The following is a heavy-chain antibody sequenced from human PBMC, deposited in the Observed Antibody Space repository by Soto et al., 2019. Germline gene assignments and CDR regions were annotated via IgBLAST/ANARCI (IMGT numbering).Heavy chain of an antibody. J-gene: IGHJ6*02. CDR2: ISYDGSNK. CDR3: AKDHPSRTYYYYYRMDV. Sequence: QVQLVESGGGVVQPGRSLRLSCAASGFTFSSYGMNWVRQAPGKGLEWVAVISYDGSNKYYADSVKGRFTISRDNSKNQLYQQINSLRAEYTAVYYCAKDHPSRTYYYYYRMDVRDQGTTVTVSS. V-gene: IGHV3-30*18. CDR1: GFTFSSYG.